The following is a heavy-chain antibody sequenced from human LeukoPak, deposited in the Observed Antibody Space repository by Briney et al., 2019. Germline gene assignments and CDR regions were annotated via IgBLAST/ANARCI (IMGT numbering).Heavy chain of an antibody. D-gene: IGHD1-26*01. CDR3: ARHAKWEPLWYYYGMDV. CDR1: GGSISSSRYY. CDR2: VYYSGST. Sequence: PSETLSLTCTVSGGSISSSRYYWGWIRQPPGKGLDWIGSVYYSGSTDYNPSLKSRVTISVDTSKNQFSLKLSSLTAADTAVYYCARHAKWEPLWYYYGMDVWGQGTTVTVSS. J-gene: IGHJ6*02. V-gene: IGHV4-39*07.